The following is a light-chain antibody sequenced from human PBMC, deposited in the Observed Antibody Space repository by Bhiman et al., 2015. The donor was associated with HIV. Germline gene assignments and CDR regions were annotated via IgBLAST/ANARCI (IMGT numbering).Light chain of an antibody. CDR3: CSYTGSSSTYYV. J-gene: IGLJ1*01. CDR2: DVT. V-gene: IGLV2-23*02. Sequence: QSALTQPASVSGSPGQSITISCTGTSSDVGGYNYVSWYQQHPGKAPKLMIYDVTKRPSRISNRFSGSKSGNTASLTISGLRPEDEADYYCCSYTGSSSTYYVFGTGTKVTVL. CDR1: SSDVGGYNY.